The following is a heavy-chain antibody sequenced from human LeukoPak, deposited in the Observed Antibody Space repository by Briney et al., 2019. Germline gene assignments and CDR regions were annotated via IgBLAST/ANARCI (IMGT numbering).Heavy chain of an antibody. D-gene: IGHD4-17*01. Sequence: GGSLRLSCAASGFTFNIYAMHWVRQSPGKGLEWVAVVSSDGTNKYYADSVKGRFTISRDNSRNTLSLQMNSLRPEDTAVYYTARVGDYVDGMDVWGQGTTVTVSS. J-gene: IGHJ6*02. CDR3: ARVGDYVDGMDV. CDR1: GFTFNIYA. CDR2: VSSDGTNK. V-gene: IGHV3-30-3*01.